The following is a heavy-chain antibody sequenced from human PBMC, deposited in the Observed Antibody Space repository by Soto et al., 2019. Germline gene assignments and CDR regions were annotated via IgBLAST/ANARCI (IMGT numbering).Heavy chain of an antibody. CDR3: ARDGQGRRWFGELLGLGVGYYGMDV. V-gene: IGHV3-53*01. CDR2: IYSGGST. Sequence: GGSLRLSCAASGFTVSSNYMSWVRQAPGKGLEWVSVIYSGGSTYYADSVKGRFTISRDNSKNTLYLQMNSLRAEDTAVYYCARDGQGRRWFGELLGLGVGYYGMDVWGQGTTVTVSS. D-gene: IGHD3-10*01. CDR1: GFTVSSNY. J-gene: IGHJ6*02.